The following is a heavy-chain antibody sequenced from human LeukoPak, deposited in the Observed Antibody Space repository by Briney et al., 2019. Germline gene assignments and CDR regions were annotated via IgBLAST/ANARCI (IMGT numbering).Heavy chain of an antibody. Sequence: SVKVSCKASGGTFSSYAISWVRRAPGQGLEWMGGIIPMFGTANYAQKFQGRVTITTEESTSTAYMELSSLGSEDTAMYYCARVFARGGEISGSYYYYWGQGTLVTVSS. CDR2: IIPMFGTA. CDR3: ARVFARGGEISGSYYYY. V-gene: IGHV1-69*05. D-gene: IGHD1-26*01. CDR1: GGTFSSYA. J-gene: IGHJ4*02.